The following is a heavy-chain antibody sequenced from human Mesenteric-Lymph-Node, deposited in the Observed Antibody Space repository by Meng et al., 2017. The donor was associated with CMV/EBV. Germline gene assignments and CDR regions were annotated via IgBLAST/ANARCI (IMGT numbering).Heavy chain of an antibody. CDR3: AKQGYCDSTDCYDGYNWFDP. CDR2: ISSVGGST. Sequence: FNNYVMSWVRQAPGKGLEWVSGISSVGGSTYLSDSVKGRFSISRDNSKNMLYLQMNSLRVEDTAVYYCAKQGYCDSTDCYDGYNWFDPWGQGTLVTVSS. J-gene: IGHJ5*02. CDR1: FNNYV. D-gene: IGHD2-2*01. V-gene: IGHV3-23*01.